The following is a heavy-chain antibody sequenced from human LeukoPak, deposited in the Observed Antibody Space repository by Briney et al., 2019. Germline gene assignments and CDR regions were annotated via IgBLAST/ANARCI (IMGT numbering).Heavy chain of an antibody. CDR3: ARLVGEIDY. CDR2: INPSGGST. CDR1: GGTFSSYA. V-gene: IGHV1-46*01. J-gene: IGHJ4*02. Sequence: ASVKVSCKASGGTFSSYAISWVRQAPGQGLEWMGIINPSGGSTSYAQKFQGRVTMTRDTSTSTVYMELSSLRSEDTAVYYCARLVGEIDYWGQGTLVTVSS. D-gene: IGHD2-21*01.